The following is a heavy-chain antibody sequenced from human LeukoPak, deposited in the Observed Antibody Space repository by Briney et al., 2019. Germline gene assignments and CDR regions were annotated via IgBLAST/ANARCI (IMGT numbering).Heavy chain of an antibody. Sequence: ASVKVSCKASGGTFSSYAISWVRQAPGQGLEWMGGIIPIFGTANYAQKFQGRVTITADESTSTAYMELSSLRSEDTAVYYCARGTVLSWELLPLRFDYWGQGTLVTVSS. CDR3: ARGTVLSWELLPLRFDY. D-gene: IGHD1-26*01. CDR2: IIPIFGTA. V-gene: IGHV1-69*01. CDR1: GGTFSSYA. J-gene: IGHJ4*02.